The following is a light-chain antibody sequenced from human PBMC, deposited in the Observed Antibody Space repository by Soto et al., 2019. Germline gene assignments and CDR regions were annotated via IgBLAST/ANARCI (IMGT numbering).Light chain of an antibody. J-gene: IGLJ3*02. CDR2: DVY. Sequence: QAVVTQPASVSGSPGQSITISCTGTSSDVGTYNWVSWYQQHPGKAPKLMIYDVYSRPSGVSQRFSGSKSGNTASLTISGLQAEDEADYYCSSYTGTTTLVMFGGGTKVTVL. CDR3: SSYTGTTTLVM. V-gene: IGLV2-14*03. CDR1: SSDVGTYNW.